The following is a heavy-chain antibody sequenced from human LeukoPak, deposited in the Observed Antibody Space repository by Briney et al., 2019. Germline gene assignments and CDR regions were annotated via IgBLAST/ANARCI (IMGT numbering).Heavy chain of an antibody. CDR1: GGSISSYY. D-gene: IGHD3-16*01. CDR3: ARVQGGGGGLGYFNL. Sequence: SETLSLTCSVSGGSISSYYWGWIRQPPGKALEYIGYIFYSGSTNYNPSLKSRVTISVDTSRNQFSLKLNSVTAADTAVYYCARVQGGGGGLGYFNLWGRGALATVSS. J-gene: IGHJ2*01. V-gene: IGHV4-59*01. CDR2: IFYSGST.